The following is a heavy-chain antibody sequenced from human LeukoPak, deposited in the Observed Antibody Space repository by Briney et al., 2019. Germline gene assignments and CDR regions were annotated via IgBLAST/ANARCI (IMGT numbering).Heavy chain of an antibody. D-gene: IGHD6-13*01. CDR3: AREGQQLDRYRPYNWFDP. V-gene: IGHV3-74*01. CDR2: INSDGGST. Sequence: GGSLRLSCAASGFTFSSYWMHWVRQAPGKGLVWVSHINSDGGSTTYADSVKGRFTISRDNVRNTLYLQMNSLRAEDTAVYYCAREGQQLDRYRPYNWFDPWGQGTLVTVSS. CDR1: GFTFSSYW. J-gene: IGHJ5*02.